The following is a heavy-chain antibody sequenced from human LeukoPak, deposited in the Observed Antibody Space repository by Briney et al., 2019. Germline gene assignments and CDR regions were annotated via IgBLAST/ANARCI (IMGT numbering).Heavy chain of an antibody. CDR2: IYWDDDK. CDR3: AHGRWIGDHYFDY. CDR1: GSSLGSRQVR. D-gene: IGHD3-10*01. Sequence: GPRQANATHPLTPTSTFPGSSLGSRQVRVWCVRHPPGTALESLAPIYWDDDKPYSPSLRSKLTITKDTSKNQVVLTMAYMDPVDTATYYCAHGRWIGDHYFDYWGQGTQVTDSS. V-gene: IGHV2-5*02. J-gene: IGHJ4*02.